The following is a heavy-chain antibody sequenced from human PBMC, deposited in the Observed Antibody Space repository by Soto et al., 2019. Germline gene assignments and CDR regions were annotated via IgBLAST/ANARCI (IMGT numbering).Heavy chain of an antibody. CDR1: GGSISSGDYY. CDR2: IYYSGST. Sequence: QVQLQESGPGLVKPSQTLSLTCTVSGGSISSGDYYWSWIRQPPGKGLEWIGYIYYSGSTYYNPSLKSRVTISVDTSTNPCSLKLSSVTAADTAVYYCARVDNWSDLPYSYYGMDVWGQGTTVTVSS. D-gene: IGHD1-1*01. V-gene: IGHV4-30-4*01. CDR3: ARVDNWSDLPYSYYGMDV. J-gene: IGHJ6*02.